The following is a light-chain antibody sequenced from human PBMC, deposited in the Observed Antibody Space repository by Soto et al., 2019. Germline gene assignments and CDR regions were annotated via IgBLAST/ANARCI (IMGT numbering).Light chain of an antibody. CDR3: QQSYSIPRT. CDR1: QSISSY. V-gene: IGKV1-39*01. J-gene: IGKJ1*01. Sequence: DLQMAQSPSDLSAFVGDRFTVTCRASQSISSYLNWYQQKQRKAPKLLIYAASSLQSGVPSRLSGSGYGTDLTITISSLQHEDFETYYCQQSYSIPRTFGQGTKVDIK. CDR2: AAS.